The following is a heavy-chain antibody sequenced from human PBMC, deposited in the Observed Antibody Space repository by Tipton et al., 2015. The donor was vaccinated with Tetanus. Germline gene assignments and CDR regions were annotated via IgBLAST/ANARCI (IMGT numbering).Heavy chain of an antibody. CDR3: ARDRGYCSGGSCYPDY. D-gene: IGHD2-15*01. CDR2: IKQDGSEK. V-gene: IGHV3-7*01. Sequence: SLRLSCAASGFTFSSYSMNWVRQAPGKGLEWVANIKQDGSEKYYVDSVKGRFTISRDNAKNSLYLQMNSLRAEDTAVYYCARDRGYCSGGSCYPDYWGQGTLVTVSS. CDR1: GFTFSSYS. J-gene: IGHJ4*02.